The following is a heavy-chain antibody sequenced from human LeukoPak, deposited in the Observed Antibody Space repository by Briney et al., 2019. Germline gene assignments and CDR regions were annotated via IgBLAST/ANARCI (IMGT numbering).Heavy chain of an antibody. CDR3: ARVRYSYGYYTNWFDP. CDR2: IYYSGST. Sequence: SETLSLTCAVYGGSFSGYYWSWIRQPPGKGLEWIGYIYYSGSTNYNPSLKSRVTISVDTSKNQLSLKLSSVTAADTAVYYCARVRYSYGYYTNWFDPWGQGTLVTVSS. J-gene: IGHJ5*02. V-gene: IGHV4-59*12. CDR1: GGSFSGYY. D-gene: IGHD5-18*01.